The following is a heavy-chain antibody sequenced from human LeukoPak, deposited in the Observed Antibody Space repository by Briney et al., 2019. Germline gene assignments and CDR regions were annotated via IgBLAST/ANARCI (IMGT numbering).Heavy chain of an antibody. D-gene: IGHD1-26*01. CDR1: GGTFSSYA. V-gene: IGHV1-69*01. Sequence: ASVKVSCKASGGTFSSYAISWVRQAPGQGLEWMGGIIPIFGTASYAQKFQGRVTITADESTSTAYMELSSLRSEDTAVYYCATPNSGSYYYYMDVWGKGTTVTVSS. CDR3: ATPNSGSYYYYMDV. CDR2: IIPIFGTA. J-gene: IGHJ6*03.